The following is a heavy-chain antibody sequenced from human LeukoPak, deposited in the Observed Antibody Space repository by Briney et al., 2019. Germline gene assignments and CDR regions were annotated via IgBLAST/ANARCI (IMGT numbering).Heavy chain of an antibody. D-gene: IGHD2-2*02. J-gene: IGHJ4*02. Sequence: ASVKVSCKASGYTFTSYDINWVRQATGQGLEWMGWMNPNSGNTGYAQKFQGRVTITRNTSISTAYMELSSPRSEDTAVYYCASTPRVVVVPAAIRDYWGQGTLVTVSS. V-gene: IGHV1-8*03. CDR2: MNPNSGNT. CDR3: ASTPRVVVVPAAIRDY. CDR1: GYTFTSYD.